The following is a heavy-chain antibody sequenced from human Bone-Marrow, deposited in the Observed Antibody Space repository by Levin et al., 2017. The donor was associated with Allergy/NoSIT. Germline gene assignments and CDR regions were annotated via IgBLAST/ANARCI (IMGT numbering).Heavy chain of an antibody. CDR3: ARGNYYDSSVYPPDVSFNF. D-gene: IGHD3-22*01. CDR1: GYSISGRHY. CDR2: ISHSGST. V-gene: IGHV4-38-2*02. J-gene: IGHJ4*02. Sequence: PSETLSLTCTVSGYSISGRHYWGWIRQAPGKGLEWIGSISHSGSTYYRSSLKSRVSISIGTSKNQFSLKLMSVTAADTAVYYCARGNYYDSSVYPPDVSFNFWGQGTLVTVSS.